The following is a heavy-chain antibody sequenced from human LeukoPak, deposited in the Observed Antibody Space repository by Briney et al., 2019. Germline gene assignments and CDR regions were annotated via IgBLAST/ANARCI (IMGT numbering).Heavy chain of an antibody. CDR3: ARGIVYGGYVGDFDY. V-gene: IGHV1-46*01. CDR1: GYTFTSYY. CDR2: INPSGGST. D-gene: IGHD5-12*01. J-gene: IGHJ4*02. Sequence: GASVKVSCKASGYTFTSYYMHWVRQAPGQGLEWMGIINPSGGSTSYAQKFQGRVTMTRDTSISTAYMELSRLRSDDTAVYYCARGIVYGGYVGDFDYWGQGTLVTVSS.